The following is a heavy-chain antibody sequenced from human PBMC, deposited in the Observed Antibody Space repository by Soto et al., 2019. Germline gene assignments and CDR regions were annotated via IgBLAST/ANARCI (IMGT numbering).Heavy chain of an antibody. CDR3: AGNRQIGGGNWFAP. J-gene: IGHJ5*02. V-gene: IGHV4-30-4*01. CDR1: GGSISSGDYY. D-gene: IGHD1-1*01. CDR2: IYYSGST. Sequence: QVQLQESGPGLVKPSQTLSLTCTVSGGSISSGDYYWSWIRQPPGKGLEWIGYIYYSGSTDYNPSLKSRFPLSFDPSRTRSPRKRPSVPPADPAGYYCAGNRQIGGGNWFAPGGKGTLVTVSS.